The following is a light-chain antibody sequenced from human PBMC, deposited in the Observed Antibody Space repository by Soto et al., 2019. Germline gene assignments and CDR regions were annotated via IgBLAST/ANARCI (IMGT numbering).Light chain of an antibody. CDR1: TSDVGGFDS. V-gene: IGLV2-14*01. CDR2: EVS. CDR3: SPYTPPTLWF. J-gene: IGLJ3*02. Sequence: QSVLTQPASVSGSPGQSITISCTATTSDVGGFDSVSWYQQHPGTAPRVIIYEVSNRPSGVSYRFSGSKSANTASLTISGLQADGGGDYYSSPYTPPTLWFFGGGTKPTVL.